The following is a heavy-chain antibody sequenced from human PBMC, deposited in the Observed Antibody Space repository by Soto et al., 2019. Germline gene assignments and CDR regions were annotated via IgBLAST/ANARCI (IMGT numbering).Heavy chain of an antibody. Sequence: RIRQPPGKGLEWIGYIYYSGSTNYNPSLKSRVTISVDTSKNQFSLKLSSVTAADTAVYCCAAVVAERWFDPWAQAPLGTGPS. J-gene: IGHJ5*02. CDR2: IYYSGST. D-gene: IGHD2-15*01. CDR3: AAVVAERWFDP. V-gene: IGHV4-59*01.